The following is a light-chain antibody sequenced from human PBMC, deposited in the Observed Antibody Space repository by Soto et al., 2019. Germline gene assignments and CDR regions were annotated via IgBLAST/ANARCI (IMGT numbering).Light chain of an antibody. J-gene: IGKJ3*01. CDR1: QSISSY. CDR2: AAS. V-gene: IGKV1-39*01. CDR3: QQSYSTPFT. Sequence: DIQMTQSPSSLSASVGDRVMITCRASQSISSYLNWYQQKPGKAPKLLIYAASTLQSGVPSRFSGSGSGTEFTLTISSLQPEDFATYYCQQSYSTPFTFGPGTKVDIK.